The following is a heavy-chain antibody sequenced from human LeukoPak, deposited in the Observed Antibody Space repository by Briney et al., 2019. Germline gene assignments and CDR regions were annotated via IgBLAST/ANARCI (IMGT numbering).Heavy chain of an antibody. CDR3: ARDSGRGSNDY. CDR2: ISAGIGNT. Sequence: ASVKVSCKASGYTFTSYAIHWVRQAPGQRLEWMGWISAGIGNTKYSQNFQGRVTFISNTSATTAFMELSSLRSEDAAVYYCARDSGRGSNDYWGQGTLVTVSS. J-gene: IGHJ4*02. CDR1: GYTFTSYA. D-gene: IGHD1-26*01. V-gene: IGHV1-3*01.